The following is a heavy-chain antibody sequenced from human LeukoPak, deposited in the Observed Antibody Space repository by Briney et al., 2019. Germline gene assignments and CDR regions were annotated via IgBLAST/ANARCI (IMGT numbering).Heavy chain of an antibody. V-gene: IGHV3-23*01. CDR3: AKPSMGLGVLQRFDP. D-gene: IGHD3-10*01. CDR1: RFSFSRYA. J-gene: IGHJ5*02. CDR2: ISGSGGST. Sequence: GGSLRLSCAASRFSFSRYAMSWGRQAPGKGLEWVSAISGSGGSTYYADSVKGRFTISRDNSKNTLYLQMNSLRAEDTAVYYGAKPSMGLGVLQRFDPWRYGTLVTVSS.